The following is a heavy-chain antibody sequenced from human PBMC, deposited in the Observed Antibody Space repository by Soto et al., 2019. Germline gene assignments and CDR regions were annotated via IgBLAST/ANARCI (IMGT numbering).Heavy chain of an antibody. D-gene: IGHD6-13*01. CDR3: ARVSGQQLRWYYYYGMDV. CDR1: GYTFTSYG. CDR2: ISAYNGNT. V-gene: IGHV1-18*01. Sequence: QVQLVQSGAEVKKPGASVKVSCKASGYTFTSYGISWVRQAPGQGLEWMGWISAYNGNTNYAQKLQGRVTMTTDTSASTADMELRSLRSDDTAVYYCARVSGQQLRWYYYYGMDVWGQGTTVTVSS. J-gene: IGHJ6*02.